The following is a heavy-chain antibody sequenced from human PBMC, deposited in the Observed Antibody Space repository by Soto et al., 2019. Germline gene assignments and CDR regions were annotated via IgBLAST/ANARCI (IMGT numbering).Heavy chain of an antibody. J-gene: IGHJ1*01. CDR1: GFTFGTTD. Sequence: PXGSLILSCAASGFTFGTTDMSWVRQAPGEGLDWVSTIDGSGGITYYADSVKGRFTISRDNSRNTVYLQMNSLRGDDTALYYCVKNSGWFNNWRQGTLVTVSS. CDR2: IDGSGGIT. V-gene: IGHV3-23*01. D-gene: IGHD6-19*01. CDR3: VKNSGWFNN.